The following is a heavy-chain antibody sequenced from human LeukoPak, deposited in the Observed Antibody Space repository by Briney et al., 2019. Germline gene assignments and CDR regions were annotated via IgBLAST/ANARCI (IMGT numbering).Heavy chain of an antibody. CDR3: ARNFYFDSSGYYHY. V-gene: IGHV1-2*02. CDR2: INPNSGGT. CDR1: GGTFSTFT. D-gene: IGHD3-22*01. Sequence: ASVKASCKASGGTFSTFTINWVRQAPGQGLEWMGWINPNSGGTNYAQKFQGRVTMTRDTSISTAYMELSRLRSDDTAVYYCARNFYFDSSGYYHYWGQGTLVTVSS. J-gene: IGHJ4*02.